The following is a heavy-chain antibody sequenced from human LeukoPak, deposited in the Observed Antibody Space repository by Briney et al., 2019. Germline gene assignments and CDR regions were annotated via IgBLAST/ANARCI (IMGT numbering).Heavy chain of an antibody. Sequence: GASVKVSCKASGYTFTRYYLHWVRQAPGQGLEWMGIIFPSAGNTNYAQKFQGRVTMTRDMSTSTVYVELSSLRSEDTAVYYCARGGSGSYFPFDYWGQGTLVTVSS. CDR3: ARGGSGSYFPFDY. J-gene: IGHJ4*02. CDR2: IFPSAGNT. D-gene: IGHD1-26*01. V-gene: IGHV1-46*01. CDR1: GYTFTRYY.